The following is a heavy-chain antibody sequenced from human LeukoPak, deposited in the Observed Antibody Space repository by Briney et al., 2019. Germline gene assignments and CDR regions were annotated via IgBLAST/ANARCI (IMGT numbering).Heavy chain of an antibody. V-gene: IGHV4-38-2*01. CDR2: IYHSGST. J-gene: IGHJ5*02. CDR3: ARHWGDCSGNSCYRGGFDP. CDR1: GYSISSGYY. D-gene: IGHD2-2*01. Sequence: SETLSLTCAVSGYSISSGYYWGWIRQPPGKGLEWIGSIYHSGSTYYNPSLESRVTISVDTSKNQFSLKLSSVTAADTAVYYCARHWGDCSGNSCYRGGFDPWGQGTLVTVSS.